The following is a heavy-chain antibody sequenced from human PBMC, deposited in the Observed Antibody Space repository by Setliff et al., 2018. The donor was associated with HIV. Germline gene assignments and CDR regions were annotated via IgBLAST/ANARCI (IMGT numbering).Heavy chain of an antibody. V-gene: IGHV4-38-2*01. Sequence: SLTCAVSGYSVSSGYYWGWIRQPPGKGLEWIGSFYHSGSTFYNPSLKSRVTISLDTSKNQFSLKLRSVTAADTAVYYCVSGPLSGYGYYFDYWGQGALVTVSS. CDR3: VSGPLSGYGYYFDY. CDR1: GYSVSSGYY. CDR2: FYHSGST. J-gene: IGHJ4*02. D-gene: IGHD3-3*01.